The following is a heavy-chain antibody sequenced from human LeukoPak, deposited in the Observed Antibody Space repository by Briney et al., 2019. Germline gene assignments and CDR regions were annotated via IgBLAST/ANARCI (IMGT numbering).Heavy chain of an antibody. CDR3: ARVADCSGGSCYSGVVYFDY. J-gene: IGHJ4*02. CDR1: GFTFSSYW. Sequence: GGSLRLSCAASGFTFSSYWMSWVRQAPGKGLEWVANIKQDGSEKYYVDSVKGRFTISRDNAKNSLYLQMNSLRAEDTAVYYCARVADCSGGSCYSGVVYFDYWGQGTLVTVSS. V-gene: IGHV3-7*01. D-gene: IGHD2-15*01. CDR2: IKQDGSEK.